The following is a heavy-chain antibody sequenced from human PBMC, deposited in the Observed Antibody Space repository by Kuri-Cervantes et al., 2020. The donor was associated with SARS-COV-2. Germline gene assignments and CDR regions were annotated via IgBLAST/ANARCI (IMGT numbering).Heavy chain of an antibody. CDR2: IDWDDDK. V-gene: IGHV2-70*12. Sequence: SGPTLVKPTQTLTLTCTFSGFSLSTSGMCVSWIRQPPGKALEWLALIDWDDDKYYSTSLKTRLTISKDTSKNQVVLTMTNMDPVDTATYYCAHSFGYSSSWYCSDYWGQGTLVTVSS. J-gene: IGHJ4*02. CDR1: GFSLSTSGMC. D-gene: IGHD6-13*01. CDR3: AHSFGYSSSWYCSDY.